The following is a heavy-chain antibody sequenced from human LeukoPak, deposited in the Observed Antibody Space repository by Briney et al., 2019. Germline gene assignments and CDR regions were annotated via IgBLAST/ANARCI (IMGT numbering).Heavy chain of an antibody. J-gene: IGHJ4*02. CDR2: IWYDGTKK. V-gene: IGHV3-33*01. CDR1: GFIFSDYG. Sequence: GGSLRLSCAASGFIFSDYGMHWVHRAPGKGLEWVAVIWYDGTKKYYADAVKGRFSISRDDSKNTVHLQMNSLRVEDTAVYYCARDLCTTTSCLDYWGQGTLLTVSS. D-gene: IGHD2-2*01. CDR3: ARDLCTTTSCLDY.